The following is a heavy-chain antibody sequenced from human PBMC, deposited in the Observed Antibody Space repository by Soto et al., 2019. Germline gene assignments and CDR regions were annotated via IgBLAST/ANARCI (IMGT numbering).Heavy chain of an antibody. CDR1: GGSFSGYY. D-gene: IGHD2-15*01. Sequence: SETLSLTCAVYGGSFSGYYWSWIRQPPGKGLEWIGEINHSGSTNYNPSLKSRVSISADTSKHQFSLKLSSVTAADTAVYYCARRVWYGTTLDIVVVVAATGNDYFDYWGQGTLVTVSS. CDR3: ARRVWYGTTLDIVVVVAATGNDYFDY. CDR2: INHSGST. V-gene: IGHV4-34*01. J-gene: IGHJ4*02.